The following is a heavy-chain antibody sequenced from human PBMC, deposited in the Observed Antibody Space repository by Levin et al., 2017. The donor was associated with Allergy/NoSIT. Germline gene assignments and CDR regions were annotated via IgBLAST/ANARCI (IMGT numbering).Heavy chain of an antibody. CDR2: INWNSGTI. V-gene: IGHV3-9*01. D-gene: IGHD6-19*01. J-gene: IGHJ6*02. Sequence: SGGSLRLSCVASGFTFDDYAMHWVRQPPGKGLEWVSIINWNSGTIAYADSVKGRFTVSRDNAKNSLYLQMNSLRTEDTALYYCVRDVYLGQWPPQYTMNVWGQGTAVTVS. CDR3: VRDVYLGQWPPQYTMNV. CDR1: GFTFDDYA.